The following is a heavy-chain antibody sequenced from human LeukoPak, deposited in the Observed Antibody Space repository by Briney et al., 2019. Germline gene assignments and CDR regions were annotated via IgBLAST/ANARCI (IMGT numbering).Heavy chain of an antibody. J-gene: IGHJ6*03. CDR3: ARVREGMVRGVIITRVYYYYMDV. V-gene: IGHV1-18*01. D-gene: IGHD3-10*01. CDR1: GYSFTNYG. CDR2: ISGYNSKP. Sequence: ASVKVSCKTSGYSFTNYGITWVRQAPGQGLGWMGWISGYNSKPFYAQNFQGRVTMTTDTSTSTVYMEVRSLRSDDTAVYYCARVREGMVRGVIITRVYYYYMDVWGKGTTVTISS.